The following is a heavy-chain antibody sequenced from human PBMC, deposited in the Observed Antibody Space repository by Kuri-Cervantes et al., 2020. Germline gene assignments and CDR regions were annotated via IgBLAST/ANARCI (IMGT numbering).Heavy chain of an antibody. CDR1: GFTFDDYG. J-gene: IGHJ4*02. D-gene: IGHD6-13*01. V-gene: IGHV3-48*01. CDR2: ISSSSSTI. CDR3: AREGIRSSSWFLYY. Sequence: GGSLRLSCAASGFTFDDYGMSWVRQAPGKGLEWVSYISSSSSTIYYADSVKGRFTISRDNSKNTLYLQMNSLRAEDTAVYYCAREGIRSSSWFLYYWGQGTLVTVSS.